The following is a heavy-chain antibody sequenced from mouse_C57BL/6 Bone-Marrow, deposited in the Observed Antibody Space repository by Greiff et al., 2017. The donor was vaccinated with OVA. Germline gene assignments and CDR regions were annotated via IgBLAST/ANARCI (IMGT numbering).Heavy chain of an antibody. Sequence: VQLVESGAELARPGASVKLSCKASGYTFTSYGISWVKQRTGQGLEWIGEIYPRSGNTYYNEKFKGKATLTADKSSSTAYMELRSLTSEDSAVYFCARAFITTVVATDWGQGTTLTVSS. J-gene: IGHJ2*01. CDR2: IYPRSGNT. CDR1: GYTFTSYG. V-gene: IGHV1-81*01. CDR3: ARAFITTVVATD. D-gene: IGHD1-1*01.